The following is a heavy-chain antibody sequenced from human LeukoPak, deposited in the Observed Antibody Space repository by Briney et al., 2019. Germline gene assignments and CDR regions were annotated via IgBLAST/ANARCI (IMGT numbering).Heavy chain of an antibody. Sequence: SETLSLTCVVSGGSFSGDYWSWIRQPPGKGLEWIGEINDSGSTDYNPSLKSRDTTSVHTSKNQFSLKLRSVTAADTAVYYCARTGPTFFVIVPPAYFDYWGQGILVTVSS. CDR1: GGSFSGDY. D-gene: IGHD2-2*01. CDR2: INDSGST. V-gene: IGHV4-34*01. CDR3: ARTGPTFFVIVPPAYFDY. J-gene: IGHJ4*02.